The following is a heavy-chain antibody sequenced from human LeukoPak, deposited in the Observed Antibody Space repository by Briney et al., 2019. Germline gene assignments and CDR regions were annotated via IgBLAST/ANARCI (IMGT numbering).Heavy chain of an antibody. CDR1: GFTFRSYT. J-gene: IGHJ5*02. Sequence: GGSLRLSCAASGFTFRSYTMNWVRQAPGKGLEWVSSISSSTTYIYYADSVKGRFTISRDNAKNSLYLQMNSLRAEDTAVYYCARDVLLSSSWYGDDPWGQGTLVTVSS. CDR3: ARDVLLSSSWYGDDP. V-gene: IGHV3-21*01. CDR2: ISSSTTYI. D-gene: IGHD6-13*01.